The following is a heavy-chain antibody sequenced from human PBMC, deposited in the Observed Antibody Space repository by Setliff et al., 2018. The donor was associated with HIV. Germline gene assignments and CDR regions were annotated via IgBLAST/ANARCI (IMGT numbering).Heavy chain of an antibody. CDR2: ISGNSNKI. D-gene: IGHD3-16*01. CDR3: VRGGTYAHWPKGDY. CDR1: GFSFGAYG. Sequence: GESLKISCAASGFSFGAYGMNWVRQAPGKGPEWVSYISGNSNKILYADSVKGRFTISRDNSKTMVFLRMNSLRPEDSAMYYCVRGGTYAHWPKGDYWGQGTLVTVSS. J-gene: IGHJ4*02. V-gene: IGHV3-48*01.